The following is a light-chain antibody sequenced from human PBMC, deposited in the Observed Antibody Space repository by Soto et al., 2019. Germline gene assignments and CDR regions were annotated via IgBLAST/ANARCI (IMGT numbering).Light chain of an antibody. CDR1: CSDVGSYNL. Sequence: QSALTQPASVSGSPGQWITISCTGSCSDVGSYNLVSWYQQPAGKAPKLMNNEGSKRPSEVSNRFSGSKSGNTASLTISGLQAEDEADYYCCSYAGTYVFGTGTKLTVL. CDR3: CSYAGTYV. V-gene: IGLV2-23*01. CDR2: EGS. J-gene: IGLJ1*01.